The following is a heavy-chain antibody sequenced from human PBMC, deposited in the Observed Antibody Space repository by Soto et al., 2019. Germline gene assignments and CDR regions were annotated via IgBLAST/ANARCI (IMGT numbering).Heavy chain of an antibody. CDR3: ARSVSYYDSSGYYGTFDY. Sequence: SETLSLTCTVSGGSISSYYWSWIRQPPGKGLEWIGYIYYSGSTNYNPSLKSRVTISVDTSKNQFSLKLSSVTAADTAVYYCARSVSYYDSSGYYGTFDYWGQGTLVTVSS. V-gene: IGHV4-59*01. CDR2: IYYSGST. D-gene: IGHD3-22*01. J-gene: IGHJ4*02. CDR1: GGSISSYY.